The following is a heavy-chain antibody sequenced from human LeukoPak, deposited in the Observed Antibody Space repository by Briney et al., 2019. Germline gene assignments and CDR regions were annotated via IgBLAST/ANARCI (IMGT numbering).Heavy chain of an antibody. CDR2: IYHSGST. D-gene: IGHD5-24*01. V-gene: IGHV4-30-2*01. J-gene: IGHJ4*02. CDR1: GGSISSCGYS. Sequence: SETLSLTCAVSGGSISSCGYSWSWIRQPPGKGLEWVGYIYHSGSTYYNPSLKSRVTISVDRSKNQFSLKLSSVTAADTAVYYCARSRDGYLDYWGQGALVTVSS. CDR3: ARSRDGYLDY.